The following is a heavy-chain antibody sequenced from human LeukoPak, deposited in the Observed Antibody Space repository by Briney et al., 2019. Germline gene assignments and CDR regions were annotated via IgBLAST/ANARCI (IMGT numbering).Heavy chain of an antibody. Sequence: GGSLRLSCTASGFTFGDYAMSWFRQAPGKGLEWVAFIRYDGSNKYYADSVKGRFTISRDNAKNSLYLQMNSLRAEDTAVYYCARVSPGSGWYLRVNYMDVWGKGTTVTISS. CDR3: ARVSPGSGWYLRVNYMDV. D-gene: IGHD6-19*01. V-gene: IGHV3-30*02. CDR2: IRYDGSNK. CDR1: GFTFGDYA. J-gene: IGHJ6*03.